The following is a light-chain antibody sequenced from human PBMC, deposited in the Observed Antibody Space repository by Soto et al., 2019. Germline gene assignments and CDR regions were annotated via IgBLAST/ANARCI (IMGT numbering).Light chain of an antibody. V-gene: IGLV2-14*01. CDR2: EVR. CDR1: SRDIGAYNL. Sequence: QSALTQPASVSGSPGQSITISCSGTSRDIGAYNLVSWYQQPPGKAPKLLIYEVRNRPSGITYRFSRSKSGTTASLTISSLLPEDEADYYCSAYTHRSTLVFGAGTQLTVL. CDR3: SAYTHRSTLV. J-gene: IGLJ2*01.